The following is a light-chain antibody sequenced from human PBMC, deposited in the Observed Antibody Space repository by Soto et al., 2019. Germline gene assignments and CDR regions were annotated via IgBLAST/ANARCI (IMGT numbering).Light chain of an antibody. Sequence: EIVLTQSPATLSLSPGERATLSCRASQSVSSYLAWYQQKPGQAPRLLISDASYRATGIPSRCSGSGSGTDFGLAVTIAGAAEFALYCCQQRGDSARIFGGGTTVDI. J-gene: IGKJ4*01. CDR2: DAS. CDR1: QSVSSY. V-gene: IGKV3-11*01. CDR3: QQRGDSARI.